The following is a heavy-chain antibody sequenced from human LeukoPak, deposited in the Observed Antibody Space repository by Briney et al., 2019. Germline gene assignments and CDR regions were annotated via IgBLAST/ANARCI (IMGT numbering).Heavy chain of an antibody. Sequence: GGSLRLSCAAPGFTFSSYWMSWVRQAPGKGLEWVANIKQDGSEKYYVDSVKGRFTISRDNAKNSLYLQMNSLRAEDTAVYYCARAGQLDWYFDPWGRGTLVTVSS. J-gene: IGHJ2*01. CDR3: ARAGQLDWYFDP. V-gene: IGHV3-7*01. D-gene: IGHD6-19*01. CDR1: GFTFSSYW. CDR2: IKQDGSEK.